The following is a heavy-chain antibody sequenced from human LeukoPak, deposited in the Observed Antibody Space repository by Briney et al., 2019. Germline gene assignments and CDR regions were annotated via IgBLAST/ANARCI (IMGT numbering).Heavy chain of an antibody. J-gene: IGHJ4*02. Sequence: GGSLRLSCAASGFTFSDYYMSWIRQAPGKGLEWVSYISSSGSTIYYADSVKGRFTISRDNAKNSLYLRMNSLRAEDTAVYYCARTPSDYYFDYWGQGTLVTVSS. CDR3: ARTPSDYYFDY. V-gene: IGHV3-11*04. CDR2: ISSSGSTI. CDR1: GFTFSDYY.